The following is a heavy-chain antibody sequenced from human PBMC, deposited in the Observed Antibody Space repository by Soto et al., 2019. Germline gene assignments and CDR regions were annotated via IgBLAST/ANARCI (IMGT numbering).Heavy chain of an antibody. Sequence: GGSLRLSCAASGFTFSSYWMHWVRQAPGKGLVWVSRINSDGSSTSCADSVKGRFTISRDNAKNTLYLQMNSLRAEDTAVYYCASRRGQARAPFDYWGQGTLVTVSS. J-gene: IGHJ4*02. D-gene: IGHD3-10*01. V-gene: IGHV3-74*01. CDR3: ASRRGQARAPFDY. CDR2: INSDGSST. CDR1: GFTFSSYW.